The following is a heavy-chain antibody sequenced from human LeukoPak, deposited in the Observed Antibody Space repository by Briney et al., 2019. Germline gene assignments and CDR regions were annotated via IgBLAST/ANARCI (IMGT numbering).Heavy chain of an antibody. Sequence: KPSETLSLTCAVYGGSFSDYYWSWIRQPPGKGLEWIGEISHSGSINYNPSLKSRVTISVDTPKNQFSLKLSSVTAADTAVYYCARQCYYDSSGYSWFDYWGRGTLVTVSS. CDR1: GGSFSDYY. V-gene: IGHV4-34*01. D-gene: IGHD3-22*01. CDR3: ARQCYYDSSGYSWFDY. J-gene: IGHJ4*02. CDR2: ISHSGSI.